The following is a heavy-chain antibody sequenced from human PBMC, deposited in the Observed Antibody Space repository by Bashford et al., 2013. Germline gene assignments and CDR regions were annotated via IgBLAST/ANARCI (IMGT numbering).Heavy chain of an antibody. Sequence: SETLSLTCAVYGGSFSGYYWSWIRQPPGKGLEWIGYIYYSGSTNYNPSLKSRVTISVDTSKNQFSLKLSSVTAADTAVYYCARDQGRFRGRVHVVPTPWGQGTLVHRLL. CDR3: ARDQGRFRGRVHVVPTP. D-gene: IGHD3-10*01. J-gene: IGHJ5*02. CDR1: GGSFSGYY. V-gene: IGHV4-59*01. CDR2: IYYSGST.